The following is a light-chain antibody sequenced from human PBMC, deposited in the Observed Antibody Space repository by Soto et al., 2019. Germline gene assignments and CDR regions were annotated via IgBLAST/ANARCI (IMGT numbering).Light chain of an antibody. CDR1: SSNIGGTNY. Sequence: QSVLTQPPSASGTPGQKVFISCSGSSSNIGGTNYAYWYQQLPGAAPKLIIYEATKRPSGISSRFSGSKSGYTASLTISGLQAEDEAFYSCFSYAGRDTLVVSGGGTQLTVL. V-gene: IGLV2-23*01. J-gene: IGLJ2*01. CDR2: EAT. CDR3: FSYAGRDTLVV.